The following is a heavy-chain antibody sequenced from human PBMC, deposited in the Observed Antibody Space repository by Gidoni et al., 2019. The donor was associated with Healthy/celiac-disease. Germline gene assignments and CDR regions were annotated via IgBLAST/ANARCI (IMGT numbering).Heavy chain of an antibody. CDR1: GSTFTSYD. V-gene: IGHV1-8*01. J-gene: IGHJ6*02. D-gene: IGHD3-16*02. CDR3: ARGLLWGSYRYGMDV. Sequence: QVQLVQSGAEGKKPGAAVKVPCKASGSTFTSYDINWVRQATGQGLGWMGWMNPNSGNTGYAQKFQGRVTMTRNTSISTAYMELSSLRSGDTAVYYCARGLLWGSYRYGMDVWGQGTTVTVSS. CDR2: MNPNSGNT.